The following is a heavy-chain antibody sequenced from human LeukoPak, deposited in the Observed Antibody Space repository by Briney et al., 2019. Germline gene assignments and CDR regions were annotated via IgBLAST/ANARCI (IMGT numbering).Heavy chain of an antibody. Sequence: GGSLRLSCAASGFTFSASTMAWVRQAPGKGLEWVSAIDNQIFYADSVKGRFTISRDDSRNTLYLQMNSLSVEDSAIYYCARDRFGDYDYWGQGTLVTVSS. D-gene: IGHD4-17*01. V-gene: IGHV3-23*01. J-gene: IGHJ4*02. CDR2: IDNQI. CDR1: GFTFSAST. CDR3: ARDRFGDYDY.